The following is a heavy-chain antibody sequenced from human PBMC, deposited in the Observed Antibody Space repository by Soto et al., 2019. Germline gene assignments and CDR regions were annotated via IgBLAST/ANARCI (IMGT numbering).Heavy chain of an antibody. D-gene: IGHD2-2*01. CDR2: IIPIFGTA. CDR1: GGTFSSYA. J-gene: IGHJ6*02. V-gene: IGHV1-69*01. Sequence: QVQLVQSGAEVKKPGSSVKVSCKASGGTFSSYAISWVRQAPGQGLEWLGGIIPIFGTANYAQKFQGRVTITADESTSTGYMELGSLRSEDTAVYYCARGGLGDCSSTSCSHYYYYGMDVWGQGTTVTVSS. CDR3: ARGGLGDCSSTSCSHYYYYGMDV.